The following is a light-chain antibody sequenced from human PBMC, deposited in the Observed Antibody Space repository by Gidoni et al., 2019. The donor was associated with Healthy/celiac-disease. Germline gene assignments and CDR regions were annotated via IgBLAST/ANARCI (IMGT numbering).Light chain of an antibody. CDR2: GKN. V-gene: IGLV3-19*01. Sequence: SSELTQDPAVSVALGQTVRITCQGDSLSSYYAGWYQQKTGQAPVLVIYGKNHRPSGIPDRFSGSSSGNTASVTITGAQAEDEADYYCNSRDSSGNHVVFGGGTKLTVL. J-gene: IGLJ2*01. CDR1: SLSSYY. CDR3: NSRDSSGNHVV.